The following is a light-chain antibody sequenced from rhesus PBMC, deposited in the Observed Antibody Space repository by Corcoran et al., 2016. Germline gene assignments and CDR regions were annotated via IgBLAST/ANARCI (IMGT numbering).Light chain of an antibody. CDR3: RHYYGDPCS. J-gene: IGKJ2*01. CDR2: AAS. CDR1: QNIDSN. Sequence: DIQMTQSPSALPASVGDRVTISCRASQNIDSNFAWYQQKQGKAPKLLIYAASSLQTGIPSRFSGSGSGTDFALTISSLQPEDSATYYCRHYYGDPCSFGRVTKVEIK. V-gene: IGKV1S12*01.